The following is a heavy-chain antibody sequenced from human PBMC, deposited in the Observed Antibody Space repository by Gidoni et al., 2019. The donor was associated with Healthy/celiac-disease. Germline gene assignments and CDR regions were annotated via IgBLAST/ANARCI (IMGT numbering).Heavy chain of an antibody. J-gene: IGHJ4*02. Sequence: QVQLQQWGAGLLKPSETLSLTCAVYSGSFSGYYWSWIRQPPEKGLEWIGEINHSGSTNYNPSLKSRVTISVDTSKNQFSLKLSSVTAADTAVYYCARAYYDFWSGAGFDYWGQGTLVTVSS. CDR1: SGSFSGYY. CDR2: INHSGST. D-gene: IGHD3-3*01. V-gene: IGHV4-34*01. CDR3: ARAYYDFWSGAGFDY.